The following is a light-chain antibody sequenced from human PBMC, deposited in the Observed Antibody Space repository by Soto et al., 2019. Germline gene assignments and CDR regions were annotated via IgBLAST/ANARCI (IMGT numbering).Light chain of an antibody. CDR1: SSNIGSNT. V-gene: IGLV1-44*01. Sequence: QSVLTQPPSASGTPGQTVTISCSGTSSNIGSNTVSWYQLLPGTAPKLLIYGNNQRPSAVPDRFSGSKSGTSASLAISGLQSEDEADYCCAAWDDSLNGRVFGGGTKLTV. J-gene: IGLJ2*01. CDR3: AAWDDSLNGRV. CDR2: GNN.